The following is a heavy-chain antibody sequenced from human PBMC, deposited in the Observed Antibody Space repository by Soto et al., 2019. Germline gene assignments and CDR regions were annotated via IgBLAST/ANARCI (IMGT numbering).Heavy chain of an antibody. V-gene: IGHV4-39*01. CDR1: GGSISSSSYY. J-gene: IGHJ4*02. Sequence: SETLSLTCTVSGGSISSSSYYWGWIRQPPGKGLEWIGSIYYSGSTYYNPSLKSRVTISVDTSKNQFSLKLSSVTAADTAVYYCVTRPTTSIVGATQNPEYWGQGTLVT. D-gene: IGHD1-26*01. CDR2: IYYSGST. CDR3: VTRPTTSIVGATQNPEY.